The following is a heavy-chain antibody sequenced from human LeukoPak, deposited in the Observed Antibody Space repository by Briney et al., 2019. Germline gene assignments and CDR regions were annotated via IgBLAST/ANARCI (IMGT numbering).Heavy chain of an antibody. J-gene: IGHJ4*02. CDR2: IGSSSTYI. CDR1: GFTFSSYI. Sequence: GGTLRLSCAASGFTFSSYIINWVRQAPGKGLEWVSSIGSSSTYIYYADSVKGRFTISRDNAKNSLYLQMNSLRAEDTAVYYCAKTTYYYDSSGYYYWGQGTLVTVSS. D-gene: IGHD3-22*01. CDR3: AKTTYYYDSSGYYY. V-gene: IGHV3-21*04.